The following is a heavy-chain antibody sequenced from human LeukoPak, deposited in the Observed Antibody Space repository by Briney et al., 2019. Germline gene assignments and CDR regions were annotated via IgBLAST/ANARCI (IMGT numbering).Heavy chain of an antibody. Sequence: PGGSLRLSCAASGFTFSSYAIHWVRQAPGKGLEWVAVISDDGSNKYYADSVKGRFTISRDNSKNTLYLQMNSLRAEDTAVYYCARERIAVTGTGWFDPWGRGTLVTVSS. CDR1: GFTFSSYA. V-gene: IGHV3-30*04. J-gene: IGHJ5*02. CDR2: ISDDGSNK. D-gene: IGHD6-13*01. CDR3: ARERIAVTGTGWFDP.